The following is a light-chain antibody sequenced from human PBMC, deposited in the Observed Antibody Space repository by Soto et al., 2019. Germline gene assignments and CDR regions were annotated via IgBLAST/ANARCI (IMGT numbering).Light chain of an antibody. CDR3: SSYTSSSTSV. Sequence: QSALTQPASVSGSPGQSITISCTGSSSDVGGYNYVSWYQQHPGKAPKIMIYDVSNRPSGVSNRFSGSKSGNTASLAISGLQAEDEADYYGSSYTSSSTSVFGTGTKLTVL. CDR1: SSDVGGYNY. CDR2: DVS. J-gene: IGLJ1*01. V-gene: IGLV2-14*01.